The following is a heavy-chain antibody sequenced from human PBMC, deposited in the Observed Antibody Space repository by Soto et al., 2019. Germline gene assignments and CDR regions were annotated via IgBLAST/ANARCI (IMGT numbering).Heavy chain of an antibody. V-gene: IGHV1-69*13. CDR2: IIPIFGPA. D-gene: IGHD1-1*01. J-gene: IGHJ6*02. Sequence: SVKVSCKSSGGTSSSHSINWVRQAPGQGLEWMGGIIPIFGPANFAKKFQGRVTITADESTTTAYMELSSLTSEDTAVYYCATGSFTSTGGRIGYHYNAMDVWGQGTTVTVSS. CDR3: ATGSFTSTGGRIGYHYNAMDV. CDR1: GGTSSSHS.